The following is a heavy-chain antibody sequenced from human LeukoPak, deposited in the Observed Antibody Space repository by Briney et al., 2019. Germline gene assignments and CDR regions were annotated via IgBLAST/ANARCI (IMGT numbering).Heavy chain of an antibody. CDR2: INDDGRER. Sequence: GGSLRLSCAASGFSFRVYWMTWGRQAPGKRPEWLANINDDGRERYYVDSVRGRFTISRDNDKNSLYLEMNSLRADDTAVYFCVQGGHFDFWGQGVPVTVSS. V-gene: IGHV3-7*01. CDR3: VQGGHFDF. CDR1: GFSFRVYW. J-gene: IGHJ4*02. D-gene: IGHD3-16*01.